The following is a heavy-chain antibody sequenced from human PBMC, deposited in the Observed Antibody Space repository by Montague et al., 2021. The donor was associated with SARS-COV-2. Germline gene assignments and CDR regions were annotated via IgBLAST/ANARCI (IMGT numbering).Heavy chain of an antibody. CDR2: ISSGSTI. V-gene: IGHV3-48*03. CDR3: APREWELGAFDI. D-gene: IGHD1-26*01. J-gene: IGHJ3*02. Sequence: SLRLSCAASGFTFSSYEMNWVRQAPGKGLEWVSYISSGSTIYYADSVKGQFTISRDNAKNSLYLQMNSLRAEDTAVYYCAPREWELGAFDIWGQGTMVTVSS. CDR1: GFTFSSYE.